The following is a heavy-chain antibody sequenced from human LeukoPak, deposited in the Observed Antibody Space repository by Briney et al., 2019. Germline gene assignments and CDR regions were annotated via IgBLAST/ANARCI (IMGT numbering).Heavy chain of an antibody. CDR1: GFTFSSYA. D-gene: IGHD1/OR15-1a*01. CDR3: AKTGNNNEGSFDF. V-gene: IGHV3-23*01. CDR2: ISGSGAAT. Sequence: SGGSLRLSCATSGFTFSSYAMSWVHQAPGKGLEWVSAISGSGAATYYADSMKVRFTISRDNSKNTLYLQMNSLRAEDTAIYYCAKTGNNNEGSFDFWGQGTLVTVSS. J-gene: IGHJ4*02.